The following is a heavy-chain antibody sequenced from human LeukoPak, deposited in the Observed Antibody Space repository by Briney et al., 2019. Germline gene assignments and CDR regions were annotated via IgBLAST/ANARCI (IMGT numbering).Heavy chain of an antibody. CDR1: GGSISSYY. Sequence: SETLSLTCTVSGGSISSYYWSWIRQPAGKGLEWLGRIYTSGSTNYNPSLKSRVTMSVDTSKNQFSLKLSSVTAADTAVYYCARESGYYYITTPNYFDYWGQGTLVTVSS. D-gene: IGHD3-22*01. J-gene: IGHJ4*02. V-gene: IGHV4-4*07. CDR2: IYTSGST. CDR3: ARESGYYYITTPNYFDY.